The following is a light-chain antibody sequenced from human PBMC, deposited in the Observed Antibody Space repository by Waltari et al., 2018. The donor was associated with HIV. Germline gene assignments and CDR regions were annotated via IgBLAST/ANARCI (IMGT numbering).Light chain of an antibody. Sequence: ELVMKKSPATLSASPGESATLSCRASQSVSSNLAWYQQKPGQAPRLLIYGASTRATGIPARFSGSGSGTEFTLTISSLQSEDFAVYYCQQYNNWYTFGQGTKLEIK. CDR2: GAS. CDR3: QQYNNWYT. J-gene: IGKJ2*01. V-gene: IGKV3-15*01. CDR1: QSVSSN.